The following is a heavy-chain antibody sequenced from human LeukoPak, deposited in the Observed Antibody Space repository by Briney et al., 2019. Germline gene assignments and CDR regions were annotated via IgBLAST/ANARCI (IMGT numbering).Heavy chain of an antibody. J-gene: IGHJ4*02. D-gene: IGHD3-9*01. CDR3: ARDRGILTGFDY. Sequence: GGSLRLSCAASGFTVSSNYMSWVRQAPGKGLEWVSVIYSDGSTYYADSVKGRFTISRDNSKNTLYLHMNSLRAEDTAVYYCARDRGILTGFDYRGQGTLVTVSS. CDR2: IYSDGST. CDR1: GFTVSSNY. V-gene: IGHV3-66*01.